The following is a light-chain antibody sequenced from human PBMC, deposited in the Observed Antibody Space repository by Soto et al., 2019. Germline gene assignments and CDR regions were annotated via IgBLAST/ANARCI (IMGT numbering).Light chain of an antibody. J-gene: IGKJ1*01. V-gene: IGKV3-15*01. Sequence: VVMTQSPATLSVSPGQRAPLSCRASQCVTSNLAWYQQKPGQAPRLLIYGASTRATGDPARFSGSGSGTEFTLTISSLQSEDFAVYYCKHYNNWPPWTFGQGNKVASK. CDR3: KHYNNWPPWT. CDR2: GAS. CDR1: QCVTSN.